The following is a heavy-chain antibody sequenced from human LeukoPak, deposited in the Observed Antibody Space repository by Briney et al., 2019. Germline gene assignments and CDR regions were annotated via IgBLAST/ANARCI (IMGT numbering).Heavy chain of an antibody. CDR3: ARDETPCGGDCFPDH. CDR1: GYTFTSYY. D-gene: IGHD2-21*01. CDR2: INPNSGST. J-gene: IGHJ4*02. Sequence: ASVKVSCKASGYTFTSYYMHWVRQAPGQGLEWMGIINPNSGSTIYAQKFQGRVTMTRDTSTSTVYMELSSLRSEDTAAYYCARDETPCGGDCFPDHWGQGTLVTVSA. V-gene: IGHV1-46*01.